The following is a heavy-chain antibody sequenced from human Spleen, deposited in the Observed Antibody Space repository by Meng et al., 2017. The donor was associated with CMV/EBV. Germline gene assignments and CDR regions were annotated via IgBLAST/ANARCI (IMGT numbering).Heavy chain of an antibody. D-gene: IGHD2-21*01. J-gene: IGHJ4*02. CDR2: IQYSGRT. Sequence: PVLRYHSQTLSPNVTVSTVDISSGYYDSCSYRRTQWKVLHWIVYIQYSGRTYYHPSRKSRVSISVDTSKNQFSLNLNSMTAADTAVYYCASFDHIPRRNYFDYWGQRTLVTVSS. V-gene: IGHV4-30-4*08. CDR1: TVDISSGYYD. CDR3: ASFDHIPRRNYFDY.